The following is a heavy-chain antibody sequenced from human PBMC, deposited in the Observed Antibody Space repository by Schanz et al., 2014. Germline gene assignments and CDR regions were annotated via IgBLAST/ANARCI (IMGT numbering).Heavy chain of an antibody. CDR3: AKDVDFWSGYYLDY. Sequence: EVQLVESGGGLVKPGGSLRLSCAASGFTFNNFNMNWVRQAPGKGLEWVSSISSSGSSIYYADSVKGRFTISRDNANNSLFLRMNSLRAEDTAVYYCAKDVDFWSGYYLDYWGQGTLVTVSS. D-gene: IGHD3-3*01. CDR2: ISSSGSSI. CDR1: GFTFNNFN. J-gene: IGHJ4*02. V-gene: IGHV3-21*06.